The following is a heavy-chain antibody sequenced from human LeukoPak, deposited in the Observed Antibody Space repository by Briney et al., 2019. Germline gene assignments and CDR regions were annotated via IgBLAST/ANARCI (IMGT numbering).Heavy chain of an antibody. J-gene: IGHJ4*02. CDR3: ANAGQSLGIAVAGTAAY. D-gene: IGHD6-19*01. Sequence: GGSPRLSCAASGFTFSGYAMSWVRQAPGKGLEWVSAISAGGGSTYYADSVKGRFTISRDNSKNTLYLQMNSLRAEDTAVYYCANAGQSLGIAVAGTAAYWGQGTLVTVSS. V-gene: IGHV3-23*01. CDR1: GFTFSGYA. CDR2: ISAGGGST.